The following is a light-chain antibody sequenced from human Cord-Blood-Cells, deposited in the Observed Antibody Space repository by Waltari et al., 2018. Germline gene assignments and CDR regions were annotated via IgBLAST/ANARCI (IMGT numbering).Light chain of an antibody. J-gene: IGLJ3*02. V-gene: IGLV2-14*03. Sequence: QSALTQTASVTGSPGQSLALSCTGTSRAGGGANYTSWYQQHPGKAPKLMIYDVSNRPSGVSNRFSGSKSGNTASLTISGLQAEDEADYYCSSYTSSSTWVFGGGTKLTVL. CDR2: DVS. CDR3: SSYTSSSTWV. CDR1: SRAGGGANY.